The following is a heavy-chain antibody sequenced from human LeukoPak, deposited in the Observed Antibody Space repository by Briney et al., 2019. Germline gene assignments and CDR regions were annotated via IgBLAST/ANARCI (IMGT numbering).Heavy chain of an antibody. V-gene: IGHV3-11*01. J-gene: IGHJ5*01. Sequence: GGSLRLSCAVSGFTFSDSYMSWIRQAPGKGLDWLACISSSSHVIYYADSVKGRFTISREIAKNSLYLQVNRLRAEDTAVYYCAQTGRNNYFDSWGQGTLVTVSS. CDR1: GFTFSDSY. CDR3: AQTGRNNYFDS. CDR2: ISSSSHVI. D-gene: IGHD1-14*01.